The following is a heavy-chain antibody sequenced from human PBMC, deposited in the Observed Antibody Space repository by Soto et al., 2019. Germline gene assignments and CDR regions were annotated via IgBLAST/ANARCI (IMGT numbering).Heavy chain of an antibody. V-gene: IGHV3-30*18. J-gene: IGHJ6*02. Sequence: GGSLRLSCVASGFTFSSYGMHWVRQAPGKGLEWVAVISYDGSNKYYADSVKGRFTISRDNSKNTLYLQMNSLRAEDTAVYYCAKDIVYYYDSSGYYPGSYYYGMDVWGQGTTVTVSS. D-gene: IGHD3-22*01. CDR1: GFTFSSYG. CDR3: AKDIVYYYDSSGYYPGSYYYGMDV. CDR2: ISYDGSNK.